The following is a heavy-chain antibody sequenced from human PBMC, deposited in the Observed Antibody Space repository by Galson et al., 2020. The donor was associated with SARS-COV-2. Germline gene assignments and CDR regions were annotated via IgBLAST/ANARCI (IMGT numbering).Heavy chain of an antibody. V-gene: IGHV1-18*04. CDR2: ISGYNVNP. CDR3: AVGGVGWPLH. J-gene: IGHJ4*02. D-gene: IGHD6-19*01. CDR1: GHTLSSYD. Sequence: ASVKVSCKASGHTLSSYDIIWVRQVPGQGHEWMGWISGYNVNPKYAQKLLGRVTMTTETSTSTAYMELRSLRSDDTAVYYCAVGGVGWPLHWGQGTLVTVAS.